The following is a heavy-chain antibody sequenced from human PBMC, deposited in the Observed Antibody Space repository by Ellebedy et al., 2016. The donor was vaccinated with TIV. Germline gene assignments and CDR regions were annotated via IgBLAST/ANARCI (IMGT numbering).Heavy chain of an antibody. J-gene: IGHJ6*02. CDR2: IIPVFGTT. CDR1: GGSFCKYA. Sequence: SVKVSCXASGGSFCKYAISWVRQAPGQGLEWMGGIIPVFGTTNSAHNFQGRVTITADESTTTAYMELSSLRFEDTAVYYCATSEIVIVPAASQYYYYAMDVWGHGTTVTVSS. CDR3: ATSEIVIVPAASQYYYYAMDV. V-gene: IGHV1-69*13. D-gene: IGHD2-2*01.